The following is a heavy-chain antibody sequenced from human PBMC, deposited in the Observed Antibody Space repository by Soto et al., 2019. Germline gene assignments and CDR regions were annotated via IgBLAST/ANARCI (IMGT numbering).Heavy chain of an antibody. J-gene: IGHJ6*02. CDR2: MNPDSENT. Sequence: QVHLVQSGAEVKQPGASVRVSCKASGYTFTNYDITWVRQGTGQGLEWMGWMNPDSENTGSPQKFQGRVTTTVNTSINTAYMELTSLRYEDTAVYYCTRAQFEFGSYFGLDVWGQGTTVTVSS. CDR1: GYTFTNYD. D-gene: IGHD3-10*01. V-gene: IGHV1-8*01. CDR3: TRAQFEFGSYFGLDV.